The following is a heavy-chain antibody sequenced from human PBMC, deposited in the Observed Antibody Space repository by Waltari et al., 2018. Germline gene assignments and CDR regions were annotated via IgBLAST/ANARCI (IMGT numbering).Heavy chain of an antibody. CDR3: ARGGYDYIWGSYRYTFDY. CDR1: GGTFSSDA. V-gene: IGHV1-69*10. CDR2: SIPILCLA. Sequence: QVQLVQSGAEVKKPGASVKVSCKAAGGTFSSDAISWVRQAPGQGLQWPGGSIPILCLANYAQKFHARVTITADKSTSTSYMELSSLRSEDTAVYYCARGGYDYIWGSYRYTFDYWGQGTLVTVSS. D-gene: IGHD3-16*02. J-gene: IGHJ4*02.